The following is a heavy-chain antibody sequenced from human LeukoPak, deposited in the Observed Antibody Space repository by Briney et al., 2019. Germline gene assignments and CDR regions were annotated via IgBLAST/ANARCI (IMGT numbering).Heavy chain of an antibody. CDR2: INPNKGDT. CDR1: GYTFAGYY. D-gene: IGHD2-15*01. J-gene: IGHJ4*02. CDR3: TRSSWDCSSGSCYSNMNFDF. V-gene: IGHV1-2*02. Sequence: ASVKVSCKASGYTFAGYYIHWVRRAPGQGLEWLGWINPNKGDTKSTQKFRDRVIMTTDTSLTTAYMELINLKSDDAAVYYCTRSSWDCSSGSCYSNMNFDFWGQGTLVTVSS.